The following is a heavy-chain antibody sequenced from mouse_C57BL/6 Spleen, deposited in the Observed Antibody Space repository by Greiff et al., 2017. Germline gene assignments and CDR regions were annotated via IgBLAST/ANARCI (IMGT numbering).Heavy chain of an antibody. CDR3: ARTEVTTRDWFAY. CDR1: GYTFTSYW. D-gene: IGHD2-2*01. J-gene: IGHJ3*01. V-gene: IGHV1-55*01. Sequence: VQLQQSGAELVKPGASVKMSCKASGYTFTSYWIPWVKQRPGQGLEWIGDIYPGSGSTNYNEKLKSKATLTVDTSSSTAYMQLSSLTSEDAAVYCCARTEVTTRDWFAYWGQGTLVTVSA. CDR2: IYPGSGST.